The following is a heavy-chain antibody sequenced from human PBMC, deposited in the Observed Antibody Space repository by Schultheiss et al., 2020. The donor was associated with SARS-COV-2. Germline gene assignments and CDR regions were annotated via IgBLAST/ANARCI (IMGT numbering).Heavy chain of an antibody. CDR1: GFTFSSYS. Sequence: GGSLRLSCAASGFTFSSYSMNWVRQAPGKGLEWVSSISSSSSYIYYADSVKGRFTISRDNAKNSLYLQMNSLRAEDTAVYYCARDQIVVVPAAIHYYYGMDVWGQGTTVTVSS. D-gene: IGHD2-2*02. CDR2: ISSSSSYI. V-gene: IGHV3-21*04. CDR3: ARDQIVVVPAAIHYYYGMDV. J-gene: IGHJ6*02.